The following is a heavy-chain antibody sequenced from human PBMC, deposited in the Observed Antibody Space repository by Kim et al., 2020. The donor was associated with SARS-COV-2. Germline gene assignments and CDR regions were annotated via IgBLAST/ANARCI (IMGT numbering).Heavy chain of an antibody. CDR1: GDSVSSNSAA. V-gene: IGHV6-1*01. Sequence: SQTLSLTCDISGDSVSSNSAAWNWIRQSPSRGLKWLGRTYYRSKWYTDYALSVKGRITTNPDTSKNQFSLQLNSVTPEDTAVYYCARDRQSAGTGVDYWGQGTLVTVSS. D-gene: IGHD1-1*01. CDR3: ARDRQSAGTGVDY. CDR2: TYYRSKWYT. J-gene: IGHJ4*02.